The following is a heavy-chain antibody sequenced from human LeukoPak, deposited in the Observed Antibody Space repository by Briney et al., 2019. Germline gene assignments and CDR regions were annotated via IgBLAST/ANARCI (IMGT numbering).Heavy chain of an antibody. CDR2: IDHRGSA. CDR1: GESSSAFF. CDR3: ASGGWYRGY. J-gene: IGHJ4*02. V-gene: IGHV4-34*01. D-gene: IGHD6-19*01. Sequence: SETLSLTCAVYGESSSAFFWSWIRQSPGTGLEWIGEIDHRGSATYNPSLQSRLTISVDTSKNQFSLRLTSVTAADTAVYYCASGGWYRGYWGQGTLVTVSS.